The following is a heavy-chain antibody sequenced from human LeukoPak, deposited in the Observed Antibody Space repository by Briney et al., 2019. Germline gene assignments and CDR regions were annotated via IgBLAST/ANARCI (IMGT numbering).Heavy chain of an antibody. CDR1: GFTFSSYG. CDR3: AKVGSGTTSYYFDY. V-gene: IGHV3-23*01. J-gene: IGHJ4*02. CDR2: ISGSGGST. Sequence: QPGGSLRLSCAASGFTFSSYGMNWGRQAPGKGLEWVSGISGSGGSTYYADSVKGRFTVSRDNSNNTLYLQMNSLRAEDTAVYYCAKVGSGTTSYYFDYWGPGTLVTVSS. D-gene: IGHD1-26*01.